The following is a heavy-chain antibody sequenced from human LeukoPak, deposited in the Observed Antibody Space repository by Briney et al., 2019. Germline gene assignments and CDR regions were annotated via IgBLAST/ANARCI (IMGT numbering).Heavy chain of an antibody. V-gene: IGHV3-21*01. CDR3: ARFGEPTTRANWFDP. CDR1: GFTFSSYS. Sequence: GGSLRLSCAASGFTFSSYSMNWVRQAPGKGLEWVSPISSSSSYIYYADSVKGRFTISRDNAKNSLYLQMNSLRAEDTAVYYCARFGEPTTRANWFDPWGQGTLVTVSS. J-gene: IGHJ5*02. D-gene: IGHD3-10*01. CDR2: ISSSSSYI.